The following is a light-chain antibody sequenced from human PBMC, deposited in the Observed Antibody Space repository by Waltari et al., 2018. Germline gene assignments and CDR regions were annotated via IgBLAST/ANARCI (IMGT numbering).Light chain of an antibody. CDR3: QQYNNWPPT. V-gene: IGKV3-15*01. CDR2: GSS. CDR1: QSVSSN. Sequence: EIVMTQSPATLSVSPGERATLSCRASQSVSSNLAWYQQKPGQAPRPLIYGSSTRTTGIPARFSGSGSGTDFTLTISSLQSEDFAFYYCQQYNNWPPTFGQGTKVEIK. J-gene: IGKJ1*01.